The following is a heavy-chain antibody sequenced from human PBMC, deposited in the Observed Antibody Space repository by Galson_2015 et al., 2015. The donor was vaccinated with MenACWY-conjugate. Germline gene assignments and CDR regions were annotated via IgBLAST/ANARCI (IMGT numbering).Heavy chain of an antibody. CDR2: TYYRSKWYN. Sequence: CAIFGDSVSSNSAAWNWIRQSPSRGLEWLGRTYYRSKWYNDYAVSVKSRITINPDTSKNQFSLQLNSVTPEDTAVYYCASSSSFRVARYGMDVWGQGTTVTVSS. J-gene: IGHJ6*02. CDR1: GDSVSSNSAA. CDR3: ASSSSFRVARYGMDV. D-gene: IGHD6-6*01. V-gene: IGHV6-1*01.